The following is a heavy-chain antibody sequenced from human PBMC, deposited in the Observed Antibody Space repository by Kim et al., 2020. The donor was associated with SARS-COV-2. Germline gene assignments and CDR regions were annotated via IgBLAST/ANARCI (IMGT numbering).Heavy chain of an antibody. CDR2: IGTAGDT. V-gene: IGHV3-13*04. D-gene: IGHD6-19*01. J-gene: IGHJ6*02. Sequence: GGSLRLSCAASGFTFSSYDMHWVRQAPGKGLEWVSAIGTAGDTYYPASVKGRFTISRENAKNSLYLQLNSLRAGDTAVYYCARRVRQKKGIAVAGTVTPKRIDYYYFYGMGVWGQGTTCTVSS. CDR1: GFTFSSYD. CDR3: ARRVRQKKGIAVAGTVTPKRIDYYYFYGMGV.